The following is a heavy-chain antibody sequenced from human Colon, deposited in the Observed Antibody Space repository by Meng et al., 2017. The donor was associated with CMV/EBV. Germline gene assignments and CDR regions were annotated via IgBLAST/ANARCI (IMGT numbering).Heavy chain of an antibody. CDR3: TREGFPYYIDSSGYYSFDY. CDR1: SSAA. V-gene: IGHV6-1*01. J-gene: IGHJ4*02. D-gene: IGHD3-22*01. CDR2: TDYRSKWYN. Sequence: SSAARNWIRQSPSRGHEWLGRTDYRSKWYNDYADAVKSRMTSDPDTSKNQFSLQLNSVTPEDTAVYYCTREGFPYYIDSSGYYSFDYWGQGTLVTVSS.